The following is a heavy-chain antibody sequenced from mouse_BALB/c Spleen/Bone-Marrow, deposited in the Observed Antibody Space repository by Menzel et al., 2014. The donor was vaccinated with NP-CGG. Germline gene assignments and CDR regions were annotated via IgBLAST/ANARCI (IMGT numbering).Heavy chain of an antibody. CDR1: GFNIKDTY. Sequence: EVQVVESGAELVKPGASVKLSCTASGFNIKDTYMHWVKQRPEQGLEWIGRIDPANGNTKYDPKFQGKATITADTSSNTAYLQLSGLTSEDTAVYYCARYYYGSSYFDYWGQGTTLTVSS. V-gene: IGHV14-3*02. CDR3: ARYYYGSSYFDY. D-gene: IGHD1-1*01. CDR2: IDPANGNT. J-gene: IGHJ2*01.